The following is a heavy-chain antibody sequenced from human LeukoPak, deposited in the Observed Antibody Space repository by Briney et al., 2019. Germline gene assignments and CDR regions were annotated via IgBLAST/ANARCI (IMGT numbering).Heavy chain of an antibody. D-gene: IGHD1-26*01. CDR3: ARVPWVGATQIDY. J-gene: IGHJ4*02. CDR2: IYYSGST. V-gene: IGHV4-39*07. Sequence: SETLSLTCTVSGGYISSSSYYWGWIRQPPGKGLEWIGSIYYSGSTYYNPSLKSRVTISVDTSKNQFSLKLSSVTAADTAVYYCARVPWVGATQIDYWGQGTLVTVSS. CDR1: GGYISSSSYY.